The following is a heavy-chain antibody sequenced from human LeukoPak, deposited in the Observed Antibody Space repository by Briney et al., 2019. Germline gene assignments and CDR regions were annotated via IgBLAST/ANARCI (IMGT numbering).Heavy chain of an antibody. V-gene: IGHV3-48*01. Sequence: PGGSLRLSCAASGFTFSSHRMNWVRQAPGKGLEWVADISGSSDDIHYADSVTGRFTISRDNSKNTLYLQMNSLGAEDTAVYYCAKGGNIRVLDYYYYMDVWGKGTTVTVSS. J-gene: IGHJ6*03. D-gene: IGHD2/OR15-2a*01. CDR3: AKGGNIRVLDYYYYMDV. CDR1: GFTFSSHR. CDR2: ISGSSDDI.